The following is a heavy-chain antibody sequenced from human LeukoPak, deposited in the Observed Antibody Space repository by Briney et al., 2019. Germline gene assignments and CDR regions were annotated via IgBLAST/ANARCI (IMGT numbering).Heavy chain of an antibody. V-gene: IGHV3-74*01. CDR3: VSFYETY. CDR2: INSDGSWT. CDR1: GSYR. Sequence: GGSLRLSCAASGSYRMHWVRQAPGKGLVWVSHINSDGSWTSYADSVKGRFTISKDNAKNTVYLQMNNLRAEDTAVYYCVSFYETYWGRGTLVTVSS. D-gene: IGHD2/OR15-2a*01. J-gene: IGHJ4*02.